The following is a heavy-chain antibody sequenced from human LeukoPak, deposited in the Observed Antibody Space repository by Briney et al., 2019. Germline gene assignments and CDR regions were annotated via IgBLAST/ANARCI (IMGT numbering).Heavy chain of an antibody. CDR3: VRSGGSGFQLDS. J-gene: IGHJ4*02. CDR2: SYTTGRT. Sequence: PSETLSLTCTVSGGSIGSYYWSWVRQPAGKGLEWNGRSYTTGRTIYNPSLKSRVTMSLDTSKNQLSLNLSSVTAADTAVYYCVRSGGSGFQLDSWGPGTLVTVSS. D-gene: IGHD1-26*01. CDR1: GGSIGSYY. V-gene: IGHV4-4*07.